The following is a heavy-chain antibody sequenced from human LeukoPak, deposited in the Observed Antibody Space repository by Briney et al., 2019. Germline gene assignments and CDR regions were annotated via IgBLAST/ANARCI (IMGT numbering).Heavy chain of an antibody. J-gene: IGHJ5*02. V-gene: IGHV4-34*01. CDR1: GGSFSGYC. D-gene: IGHD3-22*01. CDR3: ARVIDYYDSSGYYYGVRWFDP. Sequence: PSETLSLTCAVYGGSFSGYCWSWIRQPPGKGLEWIGEINHSGSTNYNPSLKSRVTISVDTSKNQFSLKLSSVTAADTAVYYCARVIDYYDSSGYYYGVRWFDPWGQGTLVTVSS. CDR2: INHSGST.